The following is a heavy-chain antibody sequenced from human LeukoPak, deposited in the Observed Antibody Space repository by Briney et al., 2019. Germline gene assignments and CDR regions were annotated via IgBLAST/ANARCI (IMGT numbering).Heavy chain of an antibody. D-gene: IGHD5-18*01. CDR3: ARGGVQLWLGAFDI. CDR1: GGTFSSYA. Sequence: ASVKVSCKASGGTFSSYAISWVRQAPGQGLEWMGRIIPILGIANYAQKFQGRVTITADKSTSTAYMELSSLRSEDTAVYYCARGGVQLWLGAFDIWGQGTMVTVSS. CDR2: IIPILGIA. J-gene: IGHJ3*02. V-gene: IGHV1-69*04.